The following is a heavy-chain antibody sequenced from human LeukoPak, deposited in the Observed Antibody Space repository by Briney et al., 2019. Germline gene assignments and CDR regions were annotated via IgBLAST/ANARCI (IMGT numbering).Heavy chain of an antibody. D-gene: IGHD5-18*01. CDR1: GFTLSSYA. V-gene: IGHV3-23*01. J-gene: IGHJ3*02. CDR2: ISGSGGST. CDR3: AKDLVDTAMPHDAFDI. Sequence: GGSLRLSCAASGFTLSSYAMSWVRQAPGKGLEWVSAISGSGGSTYYADSVKGRFTISRDNSKNTLYLQMNSLRAEDTAVYYCAKDLVDTAMPHDAFDIWGQGTMVTVSS.